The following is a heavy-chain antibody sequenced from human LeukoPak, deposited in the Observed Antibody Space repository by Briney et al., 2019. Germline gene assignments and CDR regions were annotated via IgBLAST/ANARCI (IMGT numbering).Heavy chain of an antibody. J-gene: IGHJ5*02. V-gene: IGHV1-2*02. CDR2: INPNSGGT. Sequence: ASVKVSCKASGYTFTGYYMHWVRQAPGQGLEWMGWINPNSGGTNYAQKFQGRVTMTRDTSISTAYMELSRLRSDDTAVYYCARDPNQQYYDFWSVKGWFDPWGQGTLVTVSS. CDR3: ARDPNQQYYDFWSVKGWFDP. D-gene: IGHD3-3*01. CDR1: GYTFTGYY.